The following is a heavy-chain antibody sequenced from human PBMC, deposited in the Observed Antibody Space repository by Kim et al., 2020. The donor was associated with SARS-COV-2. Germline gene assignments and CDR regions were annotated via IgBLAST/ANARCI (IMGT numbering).Heavy chain of an antibody. CDR3: ARAYGDYAKYFQH. CDR2: INHSGST. Sequence: SETLSLTCAVYGGSFSGYYWSWIRQPPGKGLEWIGEINHSGSTNYNPSLKSRVTISVDTSKNQFSLKLSSVTAADTAVYYCARAYGDYAKYFQHWGQGTLVTVSS. CDR1: GGSFSGYY. V-gene: IGHV4-34*01. J-gene: IGHJ1*01. D-gene: IGHD4-17*01.